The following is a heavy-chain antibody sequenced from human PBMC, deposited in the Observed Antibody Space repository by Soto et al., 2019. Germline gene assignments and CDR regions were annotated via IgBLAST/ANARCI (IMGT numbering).Heavy chain of an antibody. CDR1: GWSISCYY. J-gene: IGHJ4*02. D-gene: IGHD5-18*01. Sequence: PSETLSLTCTFPGWSISCYYLILMRPPPGKGLEWIGYIYNSGSTNYNPALKSRVTISRDNSKNTLYLQMNSLRAEDTAVYYCAKGGYNYGFLFDCWGQGTLVTVSS. CDR2: IYNSGST. CDR3: AKGGYNYGFLFDC. V-gene: IGHV4-4*08.